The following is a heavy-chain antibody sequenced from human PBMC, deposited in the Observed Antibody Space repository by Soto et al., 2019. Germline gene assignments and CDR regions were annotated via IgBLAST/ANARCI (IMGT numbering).Heavy chain of an antibody. V-gene: IGHV3-23*01. D-gene: IGHD4-17*01. CDR3: AHPRGYGVFDAVDI. CDR2: ITSSSDSV. Sequence: GGSLRLSCAASGFIFSTYAMNWVRQAPGKGLEWVSAITSSSDSVYYAESVRGRFTISRDNSINALYLHMRSLRPEDTAVYYCAHPRGYGVFDAVDIWGQGTMVTVSS. J-gene: IGHJ3*02. CDR1: GFIFSTYA.